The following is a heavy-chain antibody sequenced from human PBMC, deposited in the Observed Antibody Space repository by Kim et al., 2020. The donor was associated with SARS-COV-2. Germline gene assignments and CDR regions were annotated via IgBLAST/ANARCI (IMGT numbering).Heavy chain of an antibody. V-gene: IGHV1-18*01. CDR2: IFAYNGNT. D-gene: IGHD1-7*01. CDR1: GYTFTTYG. J-gene: IGHJ4*02. Sequence: ASVKVSCKASGYTFTTYGITWVRQAPGQGLEWMGWIFAYNGNTNYAQNLQGRVTLTTDTSTSTAYMHLRSLRSDDTAVYFCSREISGGNTDFDFWGQGTLVTVSS. CDR3: SREISGGNTDFDF.